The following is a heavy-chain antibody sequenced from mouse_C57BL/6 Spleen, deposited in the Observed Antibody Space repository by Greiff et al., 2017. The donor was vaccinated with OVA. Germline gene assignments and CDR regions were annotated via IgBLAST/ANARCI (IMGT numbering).Heavy chain of an antibody. CDR1: GYTFTSYG. J-gene: IGHJ3*01. V-gene: IGHV1-81*01. Sequence: VQPQQSGAELARPGASVKLSCKASGYTFTSYGISWVKQRTGQGLEWIGEIYPRSGNTYYNEKFKGKATLTADKSSSTAYMELRSLTSEDSAVYFCAITTAFAYWGQGTLVTVSA. D-gene: IGHD1-2*01. CDR3: AITTAFAY. CDR2: IYPRSGNT.